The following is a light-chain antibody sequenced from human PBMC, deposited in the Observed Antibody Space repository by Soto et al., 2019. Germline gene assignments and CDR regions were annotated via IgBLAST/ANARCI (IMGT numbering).Light chain of an antibody. Sequence: DIQMTQSPSSLSASVGDRVTISCRASQSISTYLNWYQQKPGKAPKLLIYAASRLQSRVPSRFSGSGSGTDFTLTISSLQPEDFATYYCQQSYSTPPEYTFGQVTKLEIK. CDR3: QQSYSTPPEYT. J-gene: IGKJ2*01. CDR2: AAS. CDR1: QSISTY. V-gene: IGKV1-39*01.